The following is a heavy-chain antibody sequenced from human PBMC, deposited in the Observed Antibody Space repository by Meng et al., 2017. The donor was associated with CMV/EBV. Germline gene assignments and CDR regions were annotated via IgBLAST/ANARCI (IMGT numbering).Heavy chain of an antibody. V-gene: IGHV4-30-4*08. CDR1: GGSISGGDYY. D-gene: IGHD2-2*01. Sequence: HVPLKGSGPGLVKPSQTLSPTCTVSGGSISGGDYYWSWIRQPPGKGLEWIGYIYYSGSTYYNPSLKSRVTISVDTSKNQFSLKLSSVTAADTAVYYCARVGRTSCYDYWGQGTLVTVSS. J-gene: IGHJ4*02. CDR3: ARVGRTSCYDY. CDR2: IYYSGST.